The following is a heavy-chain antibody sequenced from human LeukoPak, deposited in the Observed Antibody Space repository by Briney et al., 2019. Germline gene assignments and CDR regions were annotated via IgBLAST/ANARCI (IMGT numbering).Heavy chain of an antibody. D-gene: IGHD3-22*01. J-gene: IGHJ4*02. CDR3: ARLSGYSSGHYYSDY. V-gene: IGHV4-59*01. CDR2: IYYRGST. CDR1: GGSISSDY. Sequence: SSETLSLTCTVSGGSISSDYWSWIRQPPGKGLEWIGYIYYRGSTNYNPSLKSRVTISVDTSMNQFSLKLSSVTAADTAVYYCARLSGYSSGHYYSDYWGQGTLVTVSS.